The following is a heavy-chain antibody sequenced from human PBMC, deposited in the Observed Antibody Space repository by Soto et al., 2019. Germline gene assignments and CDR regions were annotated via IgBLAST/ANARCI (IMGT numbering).Heavy chain of an antibody. V-gene: IGHV4-31*03. D-gene: IGHD6-13*01. CDR2: IYYSGST. Sequence: KASETLSLTCTVSGGSISSGGYYWSWIRQHPGKGLEWIGYIYYSGSTYYNPSLKSRVTISVDTSKNQFSLKLSSVTAADTAVYYCARVTYIAAAGTLRFLFDYWGQGTLVTVSS. J-gene: IGHJ4*02. CDR1: GGSISSGGYY. CDR3: ARVTYIAAAGTLRFLFDY.